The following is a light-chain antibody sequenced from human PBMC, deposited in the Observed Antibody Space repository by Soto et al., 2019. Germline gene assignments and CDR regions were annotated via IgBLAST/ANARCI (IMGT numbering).Light chain of an antibody. V-gene: IGLV2-11*01. CDR2: DVS. Sequence: QSVLTQPRSVSGSPGQSVTISCTGTSHNIGAYKYVSWYQQLPGKAPKLIIYDVSQRPSGVPDRFSGSKSGNTASLTISGLQAEDEAYYYCCSYAGAYLVIFGGGTKLTVL. CDR3: CSYAGAYLVI. J-gene: IGLJ2*01. CDR1: SHNIGAYKY.